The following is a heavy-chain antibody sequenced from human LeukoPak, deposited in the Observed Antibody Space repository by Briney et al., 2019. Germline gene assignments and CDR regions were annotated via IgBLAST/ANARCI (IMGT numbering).Heavy chain of an antibody. D-gene: IGHD1-26*01. V-gene: IGHV3-23*01. CDR2: ISGSGGST. CDR1: GFTFSSYA. J-gene: IGHJ4*02. Sequence: GGSLRLSCAASGFTFSSYAMSWVRQAPGKGLEWVSAISGSGGSTYYADSVKGRFTISRDNSKNTLYLQMNSLRAEDTAVYYCTRDLGRATRDYWGQGTLVTVSS. CDR3: TRDLGRATRDY.